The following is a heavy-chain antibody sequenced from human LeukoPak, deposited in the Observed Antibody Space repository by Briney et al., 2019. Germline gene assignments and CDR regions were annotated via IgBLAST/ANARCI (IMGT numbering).Heavy chain of an antibody. CDR3: AKNNWNYFTPDY. CDR1: GFTFSSYA. CDR2: ISGSGGST. Sequence: GGSLRLSCAASGFTFSSYAMSWVRQAPGKGLEWVSAISGSGGSTYYADSVKGPFTNSRDNTKNTLYLQTNSLRAEDTAVYYCAKNNWNYFTPDYWGQGTLVTVSS. J-gene: IGHJ4*02. D-gene: IGHD1-7*01. V-gene: IGHV3-23*01.